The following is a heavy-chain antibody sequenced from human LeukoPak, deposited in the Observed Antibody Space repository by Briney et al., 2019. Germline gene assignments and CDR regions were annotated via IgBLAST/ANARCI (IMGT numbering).Heavy chain of an antibody. V-gene: IGHV3-23*01. J-gene: IGHJ6*03. Sequence: PGGSLRLSCAASGFTFSGYCMMWVRQAPGKGLEWASSIGGSGASTYYADSVKGRFTISRDNSKNTLYLQMNSLRADDTAVYFCAKGIRGIPYYYMDVWGKGTTVTVSS. CDR3: AKGIRGIPYYYMDV. CDR1: GFTFSGYC. D-gene: IGHD6-13*01. CDR2: IGGSGAST.